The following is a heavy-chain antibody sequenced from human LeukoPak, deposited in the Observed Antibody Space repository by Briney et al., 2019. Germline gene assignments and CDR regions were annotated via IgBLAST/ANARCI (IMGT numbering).Heavy chain of an antibody. CDR1: GFTFSSYE. Sequence: PGGSLSLSCAASGFTFSSYEMNWVRQAPGKGLEWVSYISSSGSTIYYADSLKGRFTISRDNAKNSLYLQMNSLRAEDTAVYYCARAHYYDSSGLDFWGQGTLVTVSS. V-gene: IGHV3-48*03. CDR2: ISSSGSTI. CDR3: ARAHYYDSSGLDF. D-gene: IGHD3-22*01. J-gene: IGHJ4*02.